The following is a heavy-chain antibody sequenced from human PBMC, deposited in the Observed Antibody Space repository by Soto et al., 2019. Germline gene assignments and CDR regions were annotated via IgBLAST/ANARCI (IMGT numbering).Heavy chain of an antibody. J-gene: IGHJ6*02. CDR2: ISYDGSNK. D-gene: IGHD2-8*01. Sequence: GGSLRLSCAASGFTFSSYGMHWVRQAPGKGLEWVAVISYDGSNKYYADSVKGRFTSSGDNSKNTLYVQMNSLRAEDTAVYYGAKNAGPGYCTNGVCYYYYCMDVWGQGTTVTVSS. CDR1: GFTFSSYG. V-gene: IGHV3-30*18. CDR3: AKNAGPGYCTNGVCYYYYCMDV.